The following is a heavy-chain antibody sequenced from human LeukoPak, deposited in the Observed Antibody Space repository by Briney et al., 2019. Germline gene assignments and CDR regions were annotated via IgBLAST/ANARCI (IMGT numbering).Heavy chain of an antibody. Sequence: SETLSLTCTVSGGSISSGGYHWSWIRQHPGKGLEWIGYIYYSGSTYYNPSLKSRVTISVDTSKNQFSLKLSSVTAADTAVYYCARESDTAMAYGDAFDIWGQGTMVTVSS. CDR3: ARESDTAMAYGDAFDI. V-gene: IGHV4-31*03. D-gene: IGHD5-18*01. CDR1: GGSISSGGYH. J-gene: IGHJ3*02. CDR2: IYYSGST.